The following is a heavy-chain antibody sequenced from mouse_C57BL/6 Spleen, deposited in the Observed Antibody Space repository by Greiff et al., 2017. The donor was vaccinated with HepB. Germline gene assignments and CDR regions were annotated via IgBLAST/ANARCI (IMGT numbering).Heavy chain of an antibody. V-gene: IGHV1-80*01. J-gene: IGHJ4*01. CDR1: GYAFSSYW. CDR3: ARGDDYHAMDY. Sequence: QVQLQQSGAELVKPGASVKISCKASGYAFSSYWMNWVKQRPGKGLEWIGQIYPGDGDTNYNGKFKGKATLTADKSSSTAYMQLSSLTSEDSAVYFCARGDDYHAMDYWGQGTSVTVSS. CDR2: IYPGDGDT.